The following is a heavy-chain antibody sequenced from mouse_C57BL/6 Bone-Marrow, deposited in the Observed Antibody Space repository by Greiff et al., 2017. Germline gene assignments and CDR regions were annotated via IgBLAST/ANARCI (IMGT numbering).Heavy chain of an antibody. D-gene: IGHD2-4*01. Sequence: QVQLKESGAELARPGASVKLSCKASGYTFTSYGISWVKQRTGQGLEWIGEIYPRSGNTYYNEKFKGKATLTADKSSSTAYMELRSLTSEDSAVYVCARLRLRRSWYFDVWGTGTTVTVSS. CDR3: ARLRLRRSWYFDV. CDR2: IYPRSGNT. CDR1: GYTFTSYG. J-gene: IGHJ1*03. V-gene: IGHV1-81*01.